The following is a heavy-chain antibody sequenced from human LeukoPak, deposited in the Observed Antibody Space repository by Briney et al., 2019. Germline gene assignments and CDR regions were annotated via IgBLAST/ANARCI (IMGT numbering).Heavy chain of an antibody. J-gene: IGHJ4*02. CDR3: AREYSNYYFDY. CDR1: GGSISSGGYY. V-gene: IGHV4-31*03. Sequence: SETLSLTCTVSGGSISSGGYYWSWIRQHPGKGLEWIGYIYYSGSTYYNPSLKSRVTISVDTSKNQFSLKLSSVTAADTAVYHCAREYSNYYFDYWGQGTLVTVSS. D-gene: IGHD4-11*01. CDR2: IYYSGST.